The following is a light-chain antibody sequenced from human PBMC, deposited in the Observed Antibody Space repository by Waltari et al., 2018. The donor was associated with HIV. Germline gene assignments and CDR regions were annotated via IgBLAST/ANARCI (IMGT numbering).Light chain of an antibody. V-gene: IGLV3-21*02. J-gene: IGLJ3*02. CDR2: DDS. CDR3: QVWDINTNHVL. Sequence: SYVLTQPPSVSVAPGQTARLTCGGHNIGGKSVHWYQQKPGQALVLVVYDDSARPSGIPERFSGSNSGNTATLTVSRVEAGDEADYYCQVWDINTNHVLFGGGTKLTVL. CDR1: NIGGKS.